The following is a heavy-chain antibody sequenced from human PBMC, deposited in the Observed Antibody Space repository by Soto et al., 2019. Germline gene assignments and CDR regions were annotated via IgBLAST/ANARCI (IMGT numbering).Heavy chain of an antibody. CDR3: ARKVLGSTSRPDWWYFEL. CDR2: ISGGGDRT. CDR1: GFTFINYA. D-gene: IGHD2-2*01. Sequence: EVQLLESGGGLVQPGGSLRLSCVGSGFTFINYAMNWVRQTPGKGLEWVSGISGGGDRTFDADSVKGRFIISRDNSKNTVNLQMNSLRADDTAVYYCARKVLGSTSRPDWWYFELWGRGTLVTVSS. V-gene: IGHV3-23*01. J-gene: IGHJ2*01.